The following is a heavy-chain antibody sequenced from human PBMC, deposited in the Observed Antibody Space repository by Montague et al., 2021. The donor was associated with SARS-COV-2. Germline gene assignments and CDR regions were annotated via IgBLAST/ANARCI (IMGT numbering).Heavy chain of an antibody. CDR3: ARQDIQLRFDL. D-gene: IGHD1-1*01. Sequence: ETLSLTCTVSSGSISNDIYYWGWIRQPPGKGPEWIGGSRYGGTSYYNPSLKSRVTIYIDTYENQCSLKMTAVTAADTAVYFWARQDIQLRFDLWGRGTLVTVSS. CDR1: SGSISNDIYY. J-gene: IGHJ2*01. CDR2: SRYGGTS. V-gene: IGHV4-39*01.